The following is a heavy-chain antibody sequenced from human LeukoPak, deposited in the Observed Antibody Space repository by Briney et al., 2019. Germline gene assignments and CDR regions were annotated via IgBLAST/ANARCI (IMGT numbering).Heavy chain of an antibody. CDR3: ARSPVWGSYRSYYFDY. D-gene: IGHD3-16*02. J-gene: IGHJ4*02. Sequence: GESLKISCKGSGYSFTSYWIGWVRQMPGKGLEWMGIIYPGDSDTRYSPSFQGQVTISADKSISTAYLQWSSLKASDTAMYYCARSPVWGSYRSYYFDYWGQGTLVTVSS. CDR1: GYSFTSYW. CDR2: IYPGDSDT. V-gene: IGHV5-51*01.